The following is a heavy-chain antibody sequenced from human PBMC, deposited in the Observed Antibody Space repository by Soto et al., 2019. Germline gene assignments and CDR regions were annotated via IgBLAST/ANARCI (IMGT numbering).Heavy chain of an antibody. D-gene: IGHD6-13*01. J-gene: IGHJ3*02. CDR1: GYSFTSYW. CDR3: ARQQLVTSDAFDI. Sequence: GEPLKNSCKGSGYSFTSYWIGWGRQMPGKGLEWVGSIYPGDSDTRYSPSFQGQVTISADKSISNAYLQWSSLKASDTAMYYCARQQLVTSDAFDIWGQGTMVTVSS. V-gene: IGHV5-51*01. CDR2: IYPGDSDT.